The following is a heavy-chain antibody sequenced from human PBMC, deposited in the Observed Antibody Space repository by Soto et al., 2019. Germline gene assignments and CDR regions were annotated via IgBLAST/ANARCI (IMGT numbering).Heavy chain of an antibody. CDR3: ARVEQGGQLLYLTLHYYYYYGMDV. CDR1: GFSFSSYG. V-gene: IGHV3-30*03. Sequence: GGSLRLSCAGSGFSFSSYGMHWVRQAPGKGLEWVAVISYDGSNKYYADSVKGRFTTSRDNSKNTLYLQMNSLRAEDTAVYYCARVEQGGQLLYLTLHYYYYYGMDVWGQGTTVTVSS. D-gene: IGHD2-2*02. CDR2: ISYDGSNK. J-gene: IGHJ6*02.